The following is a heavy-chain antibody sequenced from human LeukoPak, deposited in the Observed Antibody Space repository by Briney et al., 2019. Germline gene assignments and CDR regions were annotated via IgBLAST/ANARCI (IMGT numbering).Heavy chain of an antibody. CDR2: IKQDGSEK. Sequence: GGSLRLSCAASGFTFSSFWMSWVRQAPGKGLEWVANIKQDGSEKYYADSVKGRFTVPRDNAENSLYLQMNSLRAEDTAVYYCARGYCSGGSCFSSTGNFDLWGRGTLVTVSS. CDR3: ARGYCSGGSCFSSTGNFDL. D-gene: IGHD2-15*01. V-gene: IGHV3-7*04. J-gene: IGHJ2*01. CDR1: GFTFSSFW.